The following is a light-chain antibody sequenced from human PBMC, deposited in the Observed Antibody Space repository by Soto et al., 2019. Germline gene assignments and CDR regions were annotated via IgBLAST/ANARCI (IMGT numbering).Light chain of an antibody. CDR1: QSVGSTY. V-gene: IGKV3-20*01. CDR2: GAS. J-gene: IGKJ1*01. Sequence: EIVLTQSPGTLSLSPGERATLSCRASQSVGSTYLAWYQQKPGQTPRLVIYGASSRATGIPDRFSGSGSGTDFTLTISSLEPEDFAVYYCQQYNNWPRTFGLGTKV. CDR3: QQYNNWPRT.